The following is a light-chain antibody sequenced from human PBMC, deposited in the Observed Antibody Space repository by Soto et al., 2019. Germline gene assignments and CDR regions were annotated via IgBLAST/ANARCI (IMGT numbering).Light chain of an antibody. Sequence: QSALTQPASVSGSPGQSITISCTGTSSDVGGYNDVSWYQQHPGKAPKLMIYEVSNRPSGVSNRFSGSKSGNTASLTISGLQAEDEADYYCSSYTSSSTWVFGGGTKLTFL. V-gene: IGLV2-14*01. CDR2: EVS. J-gene: IGLJ3*02. CDR1: SSDVGGYND. CDR3: SSYTSSSTWV.